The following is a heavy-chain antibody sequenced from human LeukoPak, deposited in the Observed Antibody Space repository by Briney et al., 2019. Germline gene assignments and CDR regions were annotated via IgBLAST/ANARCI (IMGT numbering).Heavy chain of an antibody. D-gene: IGHD6-6*01. V-gene: IGHV3-7*01. CDR3: ATRSKAPAN. J-gene: IGHJ4*02. Sequence: GGSLRLSCAASGFTFSTYWMTWVRQAPGKGLEWVANINEDGSEKNYVGSVKGRFTISRDNAKNSLSLQVESLRVEDTAVYYCATRSKAPANWGRGTLVTVSS. CDR1: GFTFSTYW. CDR2: INEDGSEK.